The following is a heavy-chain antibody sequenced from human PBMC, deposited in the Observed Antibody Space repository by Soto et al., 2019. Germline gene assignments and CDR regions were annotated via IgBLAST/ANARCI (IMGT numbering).Heavy chain of an antibody. CDR2: ISAYNGNT. V-gene: IGHV1-18*01. Sequence: ASVKVSCKASGYTFTSYGISWVRQAPGQGLEWMGWISAYNGNTNYAQKLKGRVTMTTDTSTSTAYMELSSLRSDDTAVYYCARTQTLAYDSSVYYPTLLAFDIWGQGTMVTVSS. J-gene: IGHJ3*02. CDR3: ARTQTLAYDSSVYYPTLLAFDI. CDR1: GYTFTSYG. D-gene: IGHD3-22*01.